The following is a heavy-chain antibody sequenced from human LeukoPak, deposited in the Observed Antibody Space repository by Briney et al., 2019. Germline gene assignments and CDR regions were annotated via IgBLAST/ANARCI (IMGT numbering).Heavy chain of an antibody. D-gene: IGHD6-13*01. CDR3: ARDEAAAGNDAFDI. CDR1: GYTFTSYG. V-gene: IGHV1-18*01. Sequence: ASVKVSCKTSGYTFTSYGISWLRQAPGQGLEWMGWITAYNGNTNYAQKFQGRVTMTTDTSTRIVYMELRSLRSDDTAVYYCARDEAAAGNDAFDIWGQGTMVTVSS. J-gene: IGHJ3*02. CDR2: ITAYNGNT.